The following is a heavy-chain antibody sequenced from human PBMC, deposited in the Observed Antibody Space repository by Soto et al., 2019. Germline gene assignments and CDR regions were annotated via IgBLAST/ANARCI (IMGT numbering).Heavy chain of an antibody. CDR2: ISAHNGNT. J-gene: IGHJ4*02. Sequence: QVHLVQSGAEVKKPGPSVKVSCKGSGYTFTSYVITWVRQAPGQGLEWMGWISAHNGNTDYEQKLQGRVTVTRDTSTSTAYIELRSLRSDDTAVYYCASGRYGDYWGQGALVTVSS. CDR3: ASGRYGDY. D-gene: IGHD1-26*01. CDR1: GYTFTSYV. V-gene: IGHV1-18*01.